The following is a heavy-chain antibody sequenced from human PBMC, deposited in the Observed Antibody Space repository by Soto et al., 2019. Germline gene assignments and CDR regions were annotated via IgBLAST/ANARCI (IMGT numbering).Heavy chain of an antibody. CDR1: GYTFTSYG. Sequence: GASVKVSCKASGYTFTSYGISWVRQAPGQGLEWMGWISAYNGNTNYAQKLQGRVTMTTDTSTSTAYMELRSLRSDDTAVYYCARDIVVVVAATSEAHSAEYFQHWGQGTLVTVSS. CDR2: ISAYNGNT. J-gene: IGHJ1*01. V-gene: IGHV1-18*01. CDR3: ARDIVVVVAATSEAHSAEYFQH. D-gene: IGHD2-15*01.